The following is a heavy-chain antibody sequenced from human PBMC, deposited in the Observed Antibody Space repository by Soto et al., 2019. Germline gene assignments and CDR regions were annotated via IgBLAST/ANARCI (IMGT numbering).Heavy chain of an antibody. Sequence: GGSLRLSCAASGFTFSSYAMSWVRQAPGKGLEWVSAISGSGGSTYNADSVKGRFTISRDNSKNTLYLQMNILRAEDTAVYYCELRLIVPSAIAYYDGMDVWGQGTMVTVSS. D-gene: IGHD2-2*02. J-gene: IGHJ6*02. CDR3: ELRLIVPSAIAYYDGMDV. CDR1: GFTFSSYA. V-gene: IGHV3-23*01. CDR2: ISGSGGST.